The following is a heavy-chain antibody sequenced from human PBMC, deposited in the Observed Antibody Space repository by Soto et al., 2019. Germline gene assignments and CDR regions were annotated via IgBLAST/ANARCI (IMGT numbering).Heavy chain of an antibody. CDR3: ARAREYYYGMDV. CDR1: GYTFTSYD. Sequence: QVQLVQSGAEVKKPGASVKVSCKASGYTFTSYDINWVRQATGQGLEWMGWMNPNSGNTGYAQKFQGRVTMNRNTSISTAYMELSSLRSEDTAVYYCARAREYYYGMDVWCQGTTVTVSS. V-gene: IGHV1-8*01. CDR2: MNPNSGNT. J-gene: IGHJ6*02.